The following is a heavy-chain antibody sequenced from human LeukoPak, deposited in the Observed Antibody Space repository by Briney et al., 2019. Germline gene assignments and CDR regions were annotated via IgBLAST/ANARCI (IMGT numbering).Heavy chain of an antibody. V-gene: IGHV4-34*01. CDR2: INHSGST. CDR1: GGSFSGYY. D-gene: IGHD3-22*01. Sequence: PSETLSLTCAVYGGSFSGYYWSWIRQPPGKGLEWIGEINHSGSTNYNPSLKCRVTISVDTSKNQFSLKLSSVTAADTAVYYCARALYYYDSSGYLGGLYYFDYWGQGTLVTVSS. CDR3: ARALYYYDSSGYLGGLYYFDY. J-gene: IGHJ4*02.